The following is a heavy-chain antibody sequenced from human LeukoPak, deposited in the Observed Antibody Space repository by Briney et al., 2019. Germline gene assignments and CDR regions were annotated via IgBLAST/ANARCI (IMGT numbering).Heavy chain of an antibody. D-gene: IGHD3-22*01. Sequence: ASVKVSCKASGYTFTGYYMHWVRQAPGQGLEWMGWINPNSGGTNYAQKFQGRVTMTRDTSIIVYMDLSRLRSDDTAVYYYARGAHYHDSSDGYDYWGQGTLVTVSS. CDR1: GYTFTGYY. V-gene: IGHV1-2*02. CDR2: INPNSGGT. CDR3: ARGAHYHDSSDGYDY. J-gene: IGHJ4*02.